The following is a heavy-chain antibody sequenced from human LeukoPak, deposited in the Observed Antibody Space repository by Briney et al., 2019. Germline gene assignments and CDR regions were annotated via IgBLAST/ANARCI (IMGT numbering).Heavy chain of an antibody. CDR1: GYSISSGYY. D-gene: IGHD1-26*01. Sequence: SETLSLTCSVSGYSISSGYYCGWIRQPPGKGLEWIGSIYHSGSTYYNPSLKSRVTISVDTSKNQFSLKLSSVTAADTAVYYCARDPKVGATYYYGMDVWGQGTTVTVSS. CDR2: IYHSGST. V-gene: IGHV4-38-2*02. CDR3: ARDPKVGATYYYGMDV. J-gene: IGHJ6*02.